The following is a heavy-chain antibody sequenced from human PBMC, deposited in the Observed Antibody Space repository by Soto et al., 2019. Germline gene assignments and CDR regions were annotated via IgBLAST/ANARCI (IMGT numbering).Heavy chain of an antibody. V-gene: IGHV3-9*01. CDR1: GFNFADAA. CDR2: ISWNSVYI. D-gene: IGHD1-20*01. Sequence: EVQLVESGGGLVQSGSSLRLSCTASGFNFADAAMHWVRQVPGKGLEWVSGISWNSVYIGYADSVKGRFTISRDGAKNSLYLQMNSLRAEDTAFYYCAEDRGARYNFYGFSDWGQGTLVTVSS. J-gene: IGHJ4*02. CDR3: AEDRGARYNFYGFSD.